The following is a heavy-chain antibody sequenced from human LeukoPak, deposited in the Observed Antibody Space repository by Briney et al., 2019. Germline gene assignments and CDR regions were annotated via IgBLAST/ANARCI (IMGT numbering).Heavy chain of an antibody. Sequence: TGGSLRLSCAASGFTFSHYGMMCVRQAPGKGLEWVAMISYNGNNQRPADSVKGRFTVSRDNSKNTLYLQMNSLRVEDTAVYYCVRSSGWPGYWGQGTMVTVSS. CDR3: VRSSGWPGY. CDR1: GFTFSHYG. J-gene: IGHJ4*02. CDR2: ISYNGNNQ. V-gene: IGHV3-30*12. D-gene: IGHD6-19*01.